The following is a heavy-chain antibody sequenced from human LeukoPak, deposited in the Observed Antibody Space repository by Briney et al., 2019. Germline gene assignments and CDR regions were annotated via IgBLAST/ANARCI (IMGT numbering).Heavy chain of an antibody. D-gene: IGHD4-23*01. J-gene: IGHJ4*02. CDR2: ISYDGSNK. Sequence: AGGSLRLSCAASGFTFSSYAMHWVRQAPGKGLEWVAVISYDGSNKYYADSVKGRFTISRDNSKNTLYLQMNSLRAEDTAVYYCARDLHPVVTFYYFDYWGQGTLVTVSS. CDR3: ARDLHPVVTFYYFDY. V-gene: IGHV3-30-3*01. CDR1: GFTFSSYA.